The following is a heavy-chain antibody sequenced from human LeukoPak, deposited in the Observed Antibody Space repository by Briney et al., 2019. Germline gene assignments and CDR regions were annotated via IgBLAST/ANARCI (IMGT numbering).Heavy chain of an antibody. CDR3: ARDLDQTYYYDSSGYPGDAFDI. CDR1: GGSFSGYY. CDR2: INHSGST. Sequence: SETLSLTCAVYGGSFSGYYWSWIRQPPGKGLEWIGEINHSGSTNYNPSLKSRVTMSVDTSKNQFSLKLSSVTAADTAVYYCARDLDQTYYYDSSGYPGDAFDIWGQGTMVTVSS. D-gene: IGHD3-22*01. V-gene: IGHV4-34*01. J-gene: IGHJ3*02.